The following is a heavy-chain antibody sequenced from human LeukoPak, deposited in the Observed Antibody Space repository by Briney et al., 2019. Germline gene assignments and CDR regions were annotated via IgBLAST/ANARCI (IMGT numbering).Heavy chain of an antibody. J-gene: IGHJ6*02. V-gene: IGHV3-7*01. Sequence: RGSLRLSCAASGFTFSSYWMSWVRQAPGKGLEWVANIKQDGSEKYYVDSVKGRFAISRGNAKNSLYLQMNSLRAEDTAVYYCARQDPIDYYYGMDVWGQGTTVTVSS. CDR1: GFTFSSYW. CDR3: ARQDPIDYYYGMDV. CDR2: IKQDGSEK.